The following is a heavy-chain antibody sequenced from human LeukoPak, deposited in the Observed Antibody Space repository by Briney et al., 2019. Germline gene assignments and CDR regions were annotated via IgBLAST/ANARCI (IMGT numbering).Heavy chain of an antibody. CDR1: GYTFTDYY. J-gene: IGHJ4*02. Sequence: GASVKVSCKASGYTFTDYYMHWVQQAPGKGLEWMGRVDPEDGETIYAEKFQGRVTITADTSTDTAYMELSSLRSEDTAVYYCARGRFHFDYWGQGTLVTVSS. CDR3: ARGRFHFDY. V-gene: IGHV1-69-2*01. D-gene: IGHD3-10*01. CDR2: VDPEDGET.